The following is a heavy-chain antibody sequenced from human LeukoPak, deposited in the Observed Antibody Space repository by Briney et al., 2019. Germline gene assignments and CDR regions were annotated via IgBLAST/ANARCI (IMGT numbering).Heavy chain of an antibody. D-gene: IGHD5-24*01. CDR2: IYHSGST. CDR3: TRAIGEIRDFDY. J-gene: IGHJ4*02. Sequence: SETLSLTCTVSGGSISTYYWSWIRQPPGKGLEWIGYIYHSGSTKYNPSLKSRVTISVDTYKNQFSLQLSSMTAADTAVYYCTRAIGEIRDFDYWGQGTLVTVSS. V-gene: IGHV4-59*01. CDR1: GGSISTYY.